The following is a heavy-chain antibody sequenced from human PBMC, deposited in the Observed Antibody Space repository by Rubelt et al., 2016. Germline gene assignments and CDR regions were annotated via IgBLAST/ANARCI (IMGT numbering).Heavy chain of an antibody. CDR2: ISAYNGNT. CDR1: GYTFTSYG. V-gene: IGHV1-18*01. D-gene: IGHD6-19*01. J-gene: IGHJ5*02. Sequence: QVQLVQSGAEVKKPGASVKVSCKASGYTFTSYGISWVRQAPGQGLEWMGWISAYNGNTNYAQKRQGRVPMTTDTSTSTAYMELRSLRSDDTAVYYCARDKEWLATRGFQNWFDPWGQGTLVTVSS. CDR3: ARDKEWLATRGFQNWFDP.